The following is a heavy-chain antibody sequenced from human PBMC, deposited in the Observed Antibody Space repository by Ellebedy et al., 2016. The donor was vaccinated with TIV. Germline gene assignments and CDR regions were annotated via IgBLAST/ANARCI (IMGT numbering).Heavy chain of an antibody. CDR3: VKGDVDIVATLDF. V-gene: IGHV3-48*01. CDR1: GFTFSSYS. Sequence: GESLKISXAASGFTFSSYSMNWVRQAPGKGLEWFAYISTSSSTIYYADSVKGRFTISRDNDKNSLLLQMNSLRAEDTAVYYCVKGDVDIVATLDFWGQGTLVTVSS. D-gene: IGHD5-12*01. J-gene: IGHJ4*02. CDR2: ISTSSSTI.